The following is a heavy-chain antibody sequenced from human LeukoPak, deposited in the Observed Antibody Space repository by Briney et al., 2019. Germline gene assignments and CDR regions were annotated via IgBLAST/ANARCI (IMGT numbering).Heavy chain of an antibody. CDR3: ARGLRAIRGYSYGRYYFDY. CDR2: INHSGST. J-gene: IGHJ4*02. D-gene: IGHD5-18*01. Sequence: PSETLSLTCTVSGGSISSYYWSWIRQPPGKGLEWIGEINHSGSTNYNPSLKSRVTISVDTSKNQFSLELSSVTAADTAVYYCARGLRAIRGYSYGRYYFDYWGQGTLVTVSS. V-gene: IGHV4-34*01. CDR1: GGSISSYY.